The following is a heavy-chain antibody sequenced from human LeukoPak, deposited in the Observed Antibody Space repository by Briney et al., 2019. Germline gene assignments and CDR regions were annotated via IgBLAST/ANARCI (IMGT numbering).Heavy chain of an antibody. CDR2: IIPIFGTA. CDR3: ARESWGEKAPDAFDI. CDR1: GYTFTDYY. J-gene: IGHJ3*02. D-gene: IGHD6-13*01. Sequence: GASVKVSCKASGYTFTDYYMHWVRQAPGQGLEWMGGIIPIFGTANYAQKFQGRVTITADKSTSTAYMELSSLRSEDTAVYYCARESWGEKAPDAFDIWGQGTMVTVSS. V-gene: IGHV1-69*06.